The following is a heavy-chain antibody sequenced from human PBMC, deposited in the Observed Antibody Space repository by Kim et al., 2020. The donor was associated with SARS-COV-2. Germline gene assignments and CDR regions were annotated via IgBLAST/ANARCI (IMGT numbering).Heavy chain of an antibody. Sequence: SETLSLTCAVYGGSFSGYYWSWIRQPPGKGLEWIGEINHSGSTNYNPSLKSRVTISVDTSKNQFSLKLSSVTAADTAVYYCARGPRRYGITMIVVASGWFDPWGQGTLVTVSS. J-gene: IGHJ5*02. CDR3: ARGPRRYGITMIVVASGWFDP. D-gene: IGHD3-22*01. CDR1: GGSFSGYY. V-gene: IGHV4-34*01. CDR2: INHSGST.